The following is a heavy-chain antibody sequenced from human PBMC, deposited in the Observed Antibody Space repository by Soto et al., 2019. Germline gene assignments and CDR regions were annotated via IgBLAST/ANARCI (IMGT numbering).Heavy chain of an antibody. V-gene: IGHV4-39*01. CDR3: ARSSITPRLFMYPFDY. D-gene: IGHD6-6*01. CDR2: IYYDGNM. J-gene: IGHJ4*02. CDR1: GGSITSSSHY. Sequence: PSATLSLTCTVSGGSITSSSHYWGWTRQPPGKGLECIGNIYYDGNMYYNPSLKSRVTISLDTSKNQFSLRLNSVTAADTAVYYCARSSITPRLFMYPFDYWGQGTLVTVSS.